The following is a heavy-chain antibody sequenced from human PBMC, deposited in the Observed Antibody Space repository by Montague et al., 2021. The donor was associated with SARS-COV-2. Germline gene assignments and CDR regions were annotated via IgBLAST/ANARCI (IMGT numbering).Heavy chain of an antibody. CDR3: GRVGGITTWFYFDY. V-gene: IGHV4-59*01. CDR1: GGSISSYY. J-gene: IGHJ4*02. CDR2: IYYSGST. D-gene: IGHD3-10*01. Sequence: SETLSLTCTVSGGSISSYYWSWIRQPPGKGLEWMGYIYYSGSTNYNPSLKSRVTISVDTSKNQFSLKLSSVTAADTAVYYGGRVGGITTWFYFDYWGQGTMVTVSS.